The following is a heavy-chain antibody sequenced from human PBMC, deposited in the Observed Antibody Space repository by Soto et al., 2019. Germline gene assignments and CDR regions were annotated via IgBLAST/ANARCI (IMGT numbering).Heavy chain of an antibody. CDR1: GGTFNGYG. J-gene: IGHJ3*01. CDR3: ARGVSNSGAYYTGPSEYDR. V-gene: IGHV1-69*06. D-gene: IGHD3-10*01. Sequence: QVQLVQSGAVVKKPGSSVEVSCKASGGTFNGYGISWVRQAPGQGLEWMGGTVPVFDTSKYAPRFQGRVTITADKSTSTAYMELSSVRSEDTAIYFCARGVSNSGAYYTGPSEYDRWGQGTRVIVSS. CDR2: TVPVFDTS.